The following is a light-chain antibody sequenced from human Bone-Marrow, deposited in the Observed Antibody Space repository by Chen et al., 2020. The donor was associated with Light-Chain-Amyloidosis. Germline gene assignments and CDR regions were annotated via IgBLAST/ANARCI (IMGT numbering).Light chain of an antibody. J-gene: IGLJ1*01. CDR2: EVT. CDR3: SSYTITNTLV. Sequence: QSALTQPASVSGSPGQSTTIPCTGTSSDVGGDNHVSWYQQQPDKAPKLRIYEVTKRPSWVPARFSGSKSDNTASLTISRLQTEDAADYFCSSYTITNTLVFGSGTRVTVL. V-gene: IGLV2-14*01. CDR1: SSDVGGDNH.